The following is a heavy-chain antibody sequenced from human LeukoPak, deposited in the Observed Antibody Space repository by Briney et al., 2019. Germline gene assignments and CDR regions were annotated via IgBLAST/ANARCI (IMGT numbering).Heavy chain of an antibody. CDR3: VRDANYHDGSYYYDVLDI. Sequence: GGSLRLSCAASGFNFENYWMTWVRQAPGKGLEWVANIRGDGSRKYYLDSVEGRFTISRDNAKNSLFLQMSSLRADDTAVYYCVRDANYHDGSYYYDVLDIWGQGTPVTVSS. J-gene: IGHJ3*02. V-gene: IGHV3-7*01. D-gene: IGHD3-22*01. CDR2: IRGDGSRK. CDR1: GFNFENYW.